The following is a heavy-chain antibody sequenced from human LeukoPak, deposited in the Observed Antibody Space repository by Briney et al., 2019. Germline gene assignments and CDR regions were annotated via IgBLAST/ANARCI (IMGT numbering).Heavy chain of an antibody. CDR2: IYYSGST. J-gene: IGHJ4*02. Sequence: PSETLSLTCTVSGGSLSSYYWSWIRQPPGKGLEWIGYIYYSGSTNYNPSLKSRVTISVDTSKNQFSLKLSSVTAADTAVYYCARTVPWEPPDYWGQGTLVTVSS. CDR1: GGSLSSYY. V-gene: IGHV4-59*12. D-gene: IGHD1-26*01. CDR3: ARTVPWEPPDY.